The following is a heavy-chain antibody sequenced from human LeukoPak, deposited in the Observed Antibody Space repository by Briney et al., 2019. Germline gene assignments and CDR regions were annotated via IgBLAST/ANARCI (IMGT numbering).Heavy chain of an antibody. CDR1: GFTFSSHG. CDR2: IGGSGGFIT. Sequence: GGSLRLSCAASGFTFSSHGMNWVRQAPGKGLEWVSGIGGSGGFITYYADSVKGRFTVSRDNSKNTLYLQMNSLRADHTAIYYCARDLGWLHYADWGQGTLVTVSS. V-gene: IGHV3-23*01. CDR3: ARDLGWLHYAD. J-gene: IGHJ4*02. D-gene: IGHD5-12*01.